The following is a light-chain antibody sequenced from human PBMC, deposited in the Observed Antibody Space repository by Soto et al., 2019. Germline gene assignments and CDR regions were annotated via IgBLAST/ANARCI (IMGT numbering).Light chain of an antibody. CDR1: QAIRND. CDR3: LQEYSSPRT. V-gene: IGKV1-6*01. J-gene: IGKJ4*02. CDR2: TAS. Sequence: AIQVTQSPSSLSASVGDRVSITCRASQAIRNDLAWYQHKPGQPPKLLIYTASNLPTGVPLRFSGSGSGTDFTLNISRVQPEDFAAYYCLQEYSSPRTFGAGTKVEIK.